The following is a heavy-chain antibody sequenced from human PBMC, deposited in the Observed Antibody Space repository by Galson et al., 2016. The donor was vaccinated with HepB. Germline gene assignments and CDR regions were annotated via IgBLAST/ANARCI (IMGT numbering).Heavy chain of an antibody. J-gene: IGHJ4*02. V-gene: IGHV3-74*01. CDR2: T. Sequence: TRYADSVRGRFTVSRDNAKNSLYFQMNSLRAEDTAVYYCARDRGSAYYRHFDYWGQGTLVTVS. D-gene: IGHD1-14*01. CDR3: ARDRGSAYYRHFDY.